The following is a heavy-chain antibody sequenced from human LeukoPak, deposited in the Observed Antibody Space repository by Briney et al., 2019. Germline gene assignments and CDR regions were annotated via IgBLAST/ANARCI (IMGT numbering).Heavy chain of an antibody. J-gene: IGHJ4*02. CDR1: GDSISTYH. CDR2: MQSTGNS. V-gene: IGHV4-59*01. D-gene: IGHD5-18*01. CDR3: ARDKRHSYGRYFDP. Sequence: SETLSLTCTVSGDSISTYHWNWTRKPPGKGLEWIGYMQSTGNSNYNPSLKNRVNIFVDMSKNHFVLNLRSVTAADTAVYYCARDKRHSYGRYFDPWGQGMLVTVSS.